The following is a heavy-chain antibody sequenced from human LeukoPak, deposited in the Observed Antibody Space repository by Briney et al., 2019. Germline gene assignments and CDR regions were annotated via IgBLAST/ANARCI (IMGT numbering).Heavy chain of an antibody. CDR2: ISWNSGSI. D-gene: IGHD3-9*01. CDR1: GFTFDYYA. V-gene: IGHV3-9*01. CDR3: AKGDILTGYYAFGY. Sequence: GRSLRLSCAASGFTFDYYAMHWVRQAPGKGLEWVSGISWNSGSIGYADSVKGRFTISRDNAKNSLYLQMNSLRAEDTALYYCAKGDILTGYYAFGYWGQGTLVTVSS. J-gene: IGHJ4*02.